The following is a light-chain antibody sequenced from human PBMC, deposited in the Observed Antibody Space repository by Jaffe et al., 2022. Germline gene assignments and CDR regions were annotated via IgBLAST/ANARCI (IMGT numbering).Light chain of an antibody. CDR3: QQYGPRA. CDR1: QSVSSSY. Sequence: EIVLTQSPGTLSLSPGERATLSCRASQSVSSSYLAWYQQKPGQAPRLLIYGASSRATGIPDRFSGSGSGTDFTLTISRLEPEDFAVYYCQQYGPRAFGQGTKVEIK. J-gene: IGKJ1*01. CDR2: GAS. V-gene: IGKV3-20*01.